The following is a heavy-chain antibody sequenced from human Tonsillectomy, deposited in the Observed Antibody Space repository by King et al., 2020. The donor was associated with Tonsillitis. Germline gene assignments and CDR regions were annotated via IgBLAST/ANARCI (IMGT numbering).Heavy chain of an antibody. V-gene: IGHV3-49*04. CDR2: IRSKAYGGTA. J-gene: IGHJ6*02. CDR3: SREERYCSSGSCPYYYYYGMAV. Sequence: VQLVQSGGGLVQPGRSLRLSCTASGFIFGDYGMNWVRQAPGKGLEWVGFIRSKAYGGTAEYAASVKGRFTISRDDSKSIAYLQMNSLKTEDTAVYYCSREERYCSSGSCPYYYYYGMAVGGQGTTVTVSS. CDR1: GFIFGDYG. D-gene: IGHD2-15*01.